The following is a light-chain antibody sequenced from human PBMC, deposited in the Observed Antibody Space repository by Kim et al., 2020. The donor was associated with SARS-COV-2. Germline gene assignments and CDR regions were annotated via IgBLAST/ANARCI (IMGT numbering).Light chain of an antibody. Sequence: PGERATPSGRASQSISNNLAWYKQKPGQAPRLLIYDASNRATGIPARFSVSGSGTDFTLTISSLEPEDFAVYYCQQRSNWPLTFGGGTKVDIK. CDR3: QQRSNWPLT. J-gene: IGKJ4*01. V-gene: IGKV3-11*01. CDR1: QSISNN. CDR2: DAS.